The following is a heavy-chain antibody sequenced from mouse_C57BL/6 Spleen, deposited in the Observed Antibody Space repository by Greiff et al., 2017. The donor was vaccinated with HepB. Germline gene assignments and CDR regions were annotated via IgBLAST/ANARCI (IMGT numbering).Heavy chain of an antibody. CDR3: ARVYYDPYAMDY. CDR1: GYTFTSYT. V-gene: IGHV1-4*01. J-gene: IGHJ4*01. CDR2: INPSSGYT. D-gene: IGHD2-4*01. Sequence: VKLQESGAELARPGASVKMSCKASGYTFTSYTMHWVKQRPGQGLEWIGYINPSSGYTKYNQKFKDKATLTADKSSSTAYMQLSSLTSEDSAVYYCARVYYDPYAMDYWGQGTSVTVSS.